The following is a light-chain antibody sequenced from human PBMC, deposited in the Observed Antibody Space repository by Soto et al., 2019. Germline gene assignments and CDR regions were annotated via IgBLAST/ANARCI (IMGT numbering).Light chain of an antibody. CDR2: EVT. CDR3: CSYAGSTTSV. Sequence: QSALTQPASVSGSPGQSITISCTGTSSDVGSYYLVSWYQQLPGKAPKLIIYEVTKRPSGVSNRFSGSKSGNTASLTISGLHAEDEADYYCCSYAGSTTSVFGTGTKVTVL. CDR1: SSDVGSYYL. J-gene: IGLJ1*01. V-gene: IGLV2-23*02.